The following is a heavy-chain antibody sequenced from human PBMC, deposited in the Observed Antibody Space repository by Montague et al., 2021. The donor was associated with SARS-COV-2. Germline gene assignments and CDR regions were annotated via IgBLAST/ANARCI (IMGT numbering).Heavy chain of an antibody. CDR1: GDSIMTTNW. D-gene: IGHD3/OR15-3a*01. CDR3: VRAGGLDNRPPV. V-gene: IGHV4-4*02. J-gene: IGHJ4*02. CDR2: IYQSGST. Sequence: SETLSLTCAVSGDSIMTTNWWSWVRQPPGKGLEWIGEIYQSGSTNYNPSLKSRVTMSIDKSKNQFSLELNSVTAADTALYYCVRAGGLDNRPPVWCQGALVIVSS.